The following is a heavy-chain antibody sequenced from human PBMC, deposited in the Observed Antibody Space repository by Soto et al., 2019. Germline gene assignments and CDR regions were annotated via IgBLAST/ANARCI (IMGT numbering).Heavy chain of an antibody. CDR1: GFTFSIYW. CDR2: IKQDGSEK. V-gene: IGHV3-7*05. Sequence: GGSLRLSCAASGFTFSIYWMRWVRQAPGKGLELVANIKQDGSEKYYVDSVKGRFTISRDNAKNSLYLQMNSLRAEDTAVYYCARDSDETYSSGWYYFDYWGQGTLVTVSS. D-gene: IGHD6-19*01. CDR3: ARDSDETYSSGWYYFDY. J-gene: IGHJ4*02.